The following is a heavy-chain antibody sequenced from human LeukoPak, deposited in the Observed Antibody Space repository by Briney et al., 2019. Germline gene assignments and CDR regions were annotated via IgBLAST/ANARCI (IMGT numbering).Heavy chain of an antibody. D-gene: IGHD6-13*01. V-gene: IGHV3-7*01. CDR3: ARDTSPSSGSSYFDALDM. CDR2: INQDGGKE. CDR1: GFSFSDHW. J-gene: IGHJ3*02. Sequence: GGSLRLSCATSGFSFSDHWMTWVRQAQGKGLERVANINQDGGKENYVDSVRGRFTISRDNTKNSLFLQMNSLRAEDTAIYYCARDTSPSSGSSYFDALDMWGQGTMVTVSS.